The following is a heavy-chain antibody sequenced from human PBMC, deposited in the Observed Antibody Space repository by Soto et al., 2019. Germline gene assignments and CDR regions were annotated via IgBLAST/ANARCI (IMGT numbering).Heavy chain of an antibody. CDR3: AKTLSSGWYYFDY. CDR1: GYTLTELS. V-gene: IGHV1-24*01. Sequence: ASVKVSCKVSGYTLTELSMHWVRQAPGKGLEWMGGFDPEDGETIYAQKFQGRVTKTEDTSTDTAYMELSSLRSEDTAVYYCAKTLSSGWYYFDYWGQGTLVTVSS. D-gene: IGHD6-19*01. J-gene: IGHJ4*02. CDR2: FDPEDGET.